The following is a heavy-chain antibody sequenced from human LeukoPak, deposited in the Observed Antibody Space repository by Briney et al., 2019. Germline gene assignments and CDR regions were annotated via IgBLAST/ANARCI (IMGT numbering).Heavy chain of an antibody. CDR3: ARAEGGSSSWYSSFDY. Sequence: PGESLKISCKGSGYSFTSYWIGWVRQMPGKGLEWMGIIYPGDSGTRYSPSFQGQVTISADKSISTAYLQWSSLKASDTAMYYCARAEGGSSSWYSSFDYWGQGTLVTVSS. D-gene: IGHD6-13*01. CDR1: GYSFTSYW. V-gene: IGHV5-51*03. CDR2: IYPGDSGT. J-gene: IGHJ4*02.